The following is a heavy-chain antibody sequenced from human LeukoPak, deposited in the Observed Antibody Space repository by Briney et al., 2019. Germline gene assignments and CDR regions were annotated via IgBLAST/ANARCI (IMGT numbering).Heavy chain of an antibody. CDR3: ARAVYYDSSGYHGPLDY. CDR1: GYSISTDYH. V-gene: IGHV4-38-2*02. Sequence: KSSETLSLTCTVSGYSISTDYHWGWIRQPPGKGLEWIGSIYYSGSTYYNPSLKSRVTISVDTSKNQFSLKLSSVTAADTAVYYCARAVYYDSSGYHGPLDYWGQGTLGTVSS. D-gene: IGHD3-22*01. J-gene: IGHJ4*02. CDR2: IYYSGST.